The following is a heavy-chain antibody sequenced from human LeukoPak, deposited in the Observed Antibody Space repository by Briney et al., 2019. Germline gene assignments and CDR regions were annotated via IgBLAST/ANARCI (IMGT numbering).Heavy chain of an antibody. D-gene: IGHD2-2*01. CDR3: ARDQTRYARTPTDY. CDR2: INPDSGDT. J-gene: IGHJ4*02. V-gene: IGHV1-2*02. Sequence: ASVKVSCKTSGYTFTYYYIHWMRQAPGQGLEWMGWINPDSGDTSYAQKFQGRVTMTTDTSTSTAYMELRSLRSDDTAVYYCARDQTRYARTPTDYWGQGTLVTVSS. CDR1: GYTFTYYY.